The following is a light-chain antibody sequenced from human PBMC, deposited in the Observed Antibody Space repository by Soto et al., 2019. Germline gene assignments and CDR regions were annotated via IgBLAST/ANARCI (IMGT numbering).Light chain of an antibody. Sequence: DIQMTQSPSILSASVGDRVTITCRASQSISTSLAWYQQKPGKAPNLLISKASNLETGVPSRFSGSGSGTEFTLTISSLQTDDFATYYCQQFGSYSLPFGWGTKVDIK. V-gene: IGKV1-5*03. CDR1: QSISTS. CDR2: KAS. CDR3: QQFGSYSLP. J-gene: IGKJ4*01.